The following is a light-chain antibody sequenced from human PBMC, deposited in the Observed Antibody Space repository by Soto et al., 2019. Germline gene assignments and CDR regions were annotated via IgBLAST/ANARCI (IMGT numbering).Light chain of an antibody. CDR1: SGSIASKY. V-gene: IGLV6-57*01. CDR3: QSYDTSNMV. CDR2: EDN. J-gene: IGLJ3*02. Sequence: NFMLTQPHSVSESPGKTVTISCTRSSGSIASKYVQWYQQRPGSSPTMMIYEDNKRPSGVPDRFSGSIDSSSNSASLTISGLQTEDEADYYCQSYDTSNMVFGRGTKLTVL.